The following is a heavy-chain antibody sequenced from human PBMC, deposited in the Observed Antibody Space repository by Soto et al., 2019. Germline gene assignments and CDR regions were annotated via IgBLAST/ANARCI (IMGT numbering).Heavy chain of an antibody. CDR1: GFTFGTYS. V-gene: IGHV3-21*01. CDR2: ISSRSDI. CDR3: AREYTAWPLAYGLDV. D-gene: IGHD2-2*02. J-gene: IGHJ6*02. Sequence: GGSLRLSCVGSGFTFGTYSINWVRQAPGKGLEWVSSISSRSDIYYADSVKGRFTISRDNVKNSVSLQMNSLRAEDTAVYYCAREYTAWPLAYGLDVWGQGTTVTVSS.